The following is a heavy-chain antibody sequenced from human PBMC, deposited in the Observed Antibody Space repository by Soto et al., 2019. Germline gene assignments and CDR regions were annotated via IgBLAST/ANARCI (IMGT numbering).Heavy chain of an antibody. CDR1: GGSISSGSYY. V-gene: IGHV4-31*03. CDR3: AREPSTVFAT. Sequence: PSETLSLTCTVSGGSISSGSYYWSWIRQHPGKGLEWIGFIYNSESTYYNPSLGSRVIISVDTSKNQFSLKLSSVTAADAAVYYCAREPSTVFATWGQGTLVTVSS. J-gene: IGHJ5*02. D-gene: IGHD3-3*01. CDR2: IYNSEST.